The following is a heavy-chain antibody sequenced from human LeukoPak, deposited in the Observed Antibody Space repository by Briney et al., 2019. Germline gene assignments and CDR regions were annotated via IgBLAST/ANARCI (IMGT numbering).Heavy chain of an antibody. CDR2: ISGSRSYI. Sequence: GGSLRLSCAASGFTCNSYSMNWVRQAPGKGLEWVSSISGSRSYIYYANSVKGRFTISRDNAKNSLYLQMNSLRAEDTAVYYCARGAYGSGSYYESYWFDPWGQGTLVTVSS. V-gene: IGHV3-21*01. J-gene: IGHJ5*02. CDR3: ARGAYGSGSYYESYWFDP. CDR1: GFTCNSYS. D-gene: IGHD3-10*01.